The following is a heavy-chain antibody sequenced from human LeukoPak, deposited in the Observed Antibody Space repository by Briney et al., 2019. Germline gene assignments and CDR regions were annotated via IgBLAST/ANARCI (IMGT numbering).Heavy chain of an antibody. CDR3: ARDGGCSSTSCYSRFNWFGP. CDR1: GLTLCLYN. J-gene: IGHJ5*02. D-gene: IGHD2-2*01. CDR2: ISSSSSTI. V-gene: IGHV3-48*04. Sequence: AGGSLRLSCAVSGLTLCLYNVNWVRQAPGKGLEWVSYISSSSSTIYYADSVEGRFTISRDNAKNSLYLQMNSLRAEDTSVYYCARDGGCSSTSCYSRFNWFGPWGQGPLVTVTS.